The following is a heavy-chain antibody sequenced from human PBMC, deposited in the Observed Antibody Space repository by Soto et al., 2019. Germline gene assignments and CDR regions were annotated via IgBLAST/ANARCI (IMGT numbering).Heavy chain of an antibody. CDR3: ASPPDPGYDDSYYYYYGMDV. CDR2: INAGNGNT. Sequence: ASVKVSCKASGYTFTSYAMHWVRQAPGQRLEWMGWINAGNGNTKYSQKFQGRVTITRDTSASTAYMELSSLRSEDTAVYYCASPPDPGYDDSYYYYYGMDVWGQGTTVTVSS. J-gene: IGHJ6*02. CDR1: GYTFTSYA. V-gene: IGHV1-3*01. D-gene: IGHD5-12*01.